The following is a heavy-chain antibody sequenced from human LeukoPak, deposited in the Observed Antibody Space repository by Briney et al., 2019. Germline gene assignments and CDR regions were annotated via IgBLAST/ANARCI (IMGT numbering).Heavy chain of an antibody. CDR3: ARDRFSDSSGILDY. Sequence: SSETLSLTCTVSGGSISSSGSYWGWIRQPPGKGLEWIGNVYNSGSTYYNPSLKSRVTISVDTSENQFSLKLSSMTAADTAVYYCARDRFSDSSGILDYWGQGILVTVSS. J-gene: IGHJ4*02. V-gene: IGHV4-39*07. CDR2: VYNSGST. CDR1: GGSISSSGSY. D-gene: IGHD3-22*01.